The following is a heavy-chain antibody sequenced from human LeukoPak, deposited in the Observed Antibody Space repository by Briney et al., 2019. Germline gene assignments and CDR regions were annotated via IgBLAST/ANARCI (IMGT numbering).Heavy chain of an antibody. V-gene: IGHV3-48*01. CDR1: GFTFSSYS. CDR2: ISSSSSTV. Sequence: GGSLRLSCAASGFTFSSYSMNWVRQAPGKGLEWVSYISSSSSTVYYSDSVKGRFTISRDNAKNSLYLQINSLRAEDTAVYYCAKEPYCSSTSCYDFGDYWGQGTLVTVSS. J-gene: IGHJ4*02. CDR3: AKEPYCSSTSCYDFGDY. D-gene: IGHD2-2*01.